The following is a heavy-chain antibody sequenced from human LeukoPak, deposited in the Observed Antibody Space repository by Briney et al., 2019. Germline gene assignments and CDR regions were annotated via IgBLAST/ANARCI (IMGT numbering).Heavy chain of an antibody. J-gene: IGHJ6*03. CDR3: ARTTEYYYYMDV. V-gene: IGHV4-34*01. CDR2: INHSGST. Sequence: SETLSLTCAVYGGSFSGYYWSWIRQPPGKGLEWIGEINHSGSTNYNPSLKSRVTMSVDTSKNQFSLKLSSVTAADTAVYYCARTTEYYYYMDVWGKGTTVTISS. CDR1: GGSFSGYY. D-gene: IGHD1-14*01.